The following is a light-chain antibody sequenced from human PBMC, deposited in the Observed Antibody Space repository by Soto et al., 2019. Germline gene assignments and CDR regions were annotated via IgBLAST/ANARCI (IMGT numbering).Light chain of an antibody. V-gene: IGLV1-40*01. Sequence: QSVLTQPPSVSGAPGQRVTISCTGSSSNLGAGYDVHWYQQLPGTAPRLLIYGNNNLPSGVPDRFSGSRSGTSASLAITGLQAEDEADYYCQSYENSLGATYVFGTGTKVTVL. CDR1: SSNLGAGYD. CDR2: GNN. J-gene: IGLJ1*01. CDR3: QSYENSLGATYV.